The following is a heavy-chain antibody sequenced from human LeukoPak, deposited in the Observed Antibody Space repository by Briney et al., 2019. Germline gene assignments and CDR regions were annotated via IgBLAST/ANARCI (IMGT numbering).Heavy chain of an antibody. CDR3: ARDLGTGSYYPFDH. V-gene: IGHV4-59*12. D-gene: IGHD1-26*01. CDR2: IYYSGST. Sequence: PSETLTLTCSVSGGSINNYYWSWIRQPPGKGLEWIAYIYYSGSTNYNPSLKSRVTISLDTSKNQFSLKVSSVTAADTAVYFCARDLGTGSYYPFDHWGQGTPVTVSS. J-gene: IGHJ4*02. CDR1: GGSINNYY.